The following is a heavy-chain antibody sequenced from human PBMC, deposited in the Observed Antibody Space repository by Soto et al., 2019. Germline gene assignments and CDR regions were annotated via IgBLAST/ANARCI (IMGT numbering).Heavy chain of an antibody. J-gene: IGHJ4*02. CDR1: GFSLSNSGVS. Sequence: QITLKESGPTLVKPTQTLTLTCTFSGFSLSNSGVSVAWIRQPPGKTLEWLALIYWDGNKRYSPSLESRLTITKDTSKIQVVLTMTYMDPVDTATYYCAHRHGSSGSYYFDYWGPGTLVTVSS. D-gene: IGHD3-10*01. CDR2: IYWDGNK. V-gene: IGHV2-5*02. CDR3: AHRHGSSGSYYFDY.